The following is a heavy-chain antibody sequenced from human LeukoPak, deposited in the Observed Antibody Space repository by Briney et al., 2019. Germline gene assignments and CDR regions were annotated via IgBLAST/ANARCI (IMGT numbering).Heavy chain of an antibody. CDR1: GLIFSTYG. Sequence: GGSLRLSCAASGLIFSTYGMPWVRQAPGKGLEWVTVISNDGNNKNYADSVKGRFTISRDNSRNTLYLQVNSLRVEDSAVYYCVKSRGATSGPDDVWGQGTTVTVSS. J-gene: IGHJ6*02. CDR2: ISNDGNNK. V-gene: IGHV3-30*18. D-gene: IGHD5-12*01. CDR3: VKSRGATSGPDDV.